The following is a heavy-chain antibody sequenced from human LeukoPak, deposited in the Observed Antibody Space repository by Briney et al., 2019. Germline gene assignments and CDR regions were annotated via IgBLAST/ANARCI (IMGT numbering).Heavy chain of an antibody. CDR2: ITGSDDTS. CDR3: AKGPQLYSGYHPDY. Sequence: GGSLRLSCAASGFTFSSDAMTWVRQAPGEGLEWVSTITGSDDTSYYADSVKGRFTISRDYSKNTVHLQLNNLRAEDTAMYYCAKGPQLYSGYHPDYWGQGTLVTVSS. CDR1: GFTFSSDA. V-gene: IGHV3-23*01. J-gene: IGHJ4*02. D-gene: IGHD5-12*01.